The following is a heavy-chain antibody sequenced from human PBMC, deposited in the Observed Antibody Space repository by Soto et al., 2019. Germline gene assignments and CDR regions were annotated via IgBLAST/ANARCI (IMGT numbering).Heavy chain of an antibody. V-gene: IGHV1-3*01. J-gene: IGHJ4*02. Sequence: QVQLVQSGAEVKKPGASVKVSCKASGYTFTSKAMHWVRQAPGQRLEWMGWINAGNGNTKYSQKFQGRVTITRDTSASTAYMELSSLRSEDTAVYYCARDYDSSGYYDYWGQRTLVTVSS. CDR2: INAGNGNT. D-gene: IGHD3-22*01. CDR3: ARDYDSSGYYDY. CDR1: GYTFTSKA.